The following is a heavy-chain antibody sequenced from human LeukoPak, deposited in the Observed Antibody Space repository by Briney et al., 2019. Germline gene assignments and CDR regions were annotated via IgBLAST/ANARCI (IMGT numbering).Heavy chain of an antibody. J-gene: IGHJ5*02. CDR3: SRHEYSGSYYGLSWFDP. V-gene: IGHV4-39*01. Sequence: PSETLSLTCTVSGGSISSSGYYWGWIRQPPGKGLAWIASIYYSGSTYYNPSLMSRVTISVDTSKNQLSLKLSSLTAADTAVYYCSRHEYSGSYYGLSWFDPWGQGTLVTVSS. CDR1: GGSISSSGYY. D-gene: IGHD1-26*01. CDR2: IYYSGST.